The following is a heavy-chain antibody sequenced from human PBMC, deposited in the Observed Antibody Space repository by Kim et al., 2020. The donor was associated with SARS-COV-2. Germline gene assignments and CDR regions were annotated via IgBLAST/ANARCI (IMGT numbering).Heavy chain of an antibody. V-gene: IGHV3-33*05. D-gene: IGHD6-13*01. CDR3: ARVLGAAAGTYYYYVMDV. Sequence: GGSLRLSCAASGFTFSSYGMHWVRQAPGKGLEWVAVIPYDGNNKYYPDPVKGRFTISRDNSKNTLYLQMNSLRAEDTAVYYCARVLGAAAGTYYYYVMDVWGQGTTVTVSS. CDR2: IPYDGNNK. J-gene: IGHJ6*02. CDR1: GFTFSSYG.